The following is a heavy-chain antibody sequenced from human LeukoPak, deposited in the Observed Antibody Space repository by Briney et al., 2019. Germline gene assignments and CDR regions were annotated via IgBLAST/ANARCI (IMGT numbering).Heavy chain of an antibody. CDR2: INHSGST. CDR1: GGSFSGYY. J-gene: IGHJ5*02. CDR3: ARARRYSRIQGPFDP. D-gene: IGHD1-1*01. V-gene: IGHV4-34*01. Sequence: SETLSLTCAVYGGSFSGYYWSWIRQPPGKGPEWIGEINHSGSTNYNPSLKSRVTISVDTSKNQFSLKLSSVTAADTAVYYCARARRYSRIQGPFDPWGQGTLVTVSS.